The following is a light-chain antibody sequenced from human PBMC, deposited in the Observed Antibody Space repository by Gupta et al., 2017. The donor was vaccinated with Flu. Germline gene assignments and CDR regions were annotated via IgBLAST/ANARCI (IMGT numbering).Light chain of an antibody. CDR2: AST. J-gene: IGKJ4*01. V-gene: IGKV1-12*01. CDR1: QGGGTW. Sequence: GDRVTITCRASQGGGTWLACYQQKPGKAPKYLLAASTSLRSGVPLRFSGSGSGTDFTLTISSLQPEDFATYYCYQSHSFPFSFGGGTKVEIK. CDR3: YQSHSFPFS.